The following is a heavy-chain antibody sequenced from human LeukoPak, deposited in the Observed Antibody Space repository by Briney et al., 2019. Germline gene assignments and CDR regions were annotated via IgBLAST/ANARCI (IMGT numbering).Heavy chain of an antibody. J-gene: IGHJ4*02. CDR3: ARTNAD. V-gene: IGHV4-59*01. CDR1: GGSISSYY. Sequence: SETLSLTCTVSGGSISSYYWSWIRQPPGKGLEWIGYIYSSGSTNYNPSLKSRVTISVDTSKNQFSLRLNSATAADTAVYYCARTNADWGQGTLVTVSS. D-gene: IGHD2-8*01. CDR2: IYSSGST.